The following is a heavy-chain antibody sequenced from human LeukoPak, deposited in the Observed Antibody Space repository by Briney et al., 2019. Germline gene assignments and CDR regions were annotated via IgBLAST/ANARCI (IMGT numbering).Heavy chain of an antibody. CDR1: GGTFSSYA. CDR3: ARSSSWSHYYFDY. J-gene: IGHJ4*02. CDR2: IIPIFGTA. V-gene: IGHV1-69*05. D-gene: IGHD6-13*01. Sequence: SVKVSCKASGGTFSSYAISWVRQAPGQGLEWMGGIIPIFGTATYAQKFQGRVTITTDESTSTAYMELSSLRSEDTAVYYCARSSSWSHYYFDYWGQGALVTVSS.